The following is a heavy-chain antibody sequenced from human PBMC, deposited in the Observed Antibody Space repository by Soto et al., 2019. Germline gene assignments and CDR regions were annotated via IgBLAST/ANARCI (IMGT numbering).Heavy chain of an antibody. CDR3: ARGPYNSAWYNWCDP. D-gene: IGHD6-19*01. V-gene: IGHV3-21*01. CDR2: ISNTGSYI. J-gene: IGHJ5*02. Sequence: EGQLVESGGGLVKAGGSLRLSCAASGFIFSTYGMNWVRQAPGKGLEWVSSISNTGSYIYYADSVKGRFTISRDNAKKSLHLQMNSLRAEDTAVYYCARGPYNSAWYNWCDPWGQGTLVTVSS. CDR1: GFIFSTYG.